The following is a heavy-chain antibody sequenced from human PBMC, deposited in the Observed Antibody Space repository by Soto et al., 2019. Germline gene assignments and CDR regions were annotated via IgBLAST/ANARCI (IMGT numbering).Heavy chain of an antibody. CDR2: IVVGSGNT. J-gene: IGHJ4*02. CDR3: AADDSPQLGIPYFDY. CDR1: GFTFTSSA. D-gene: IGHD2-2*01. Sequence: ASVKVSCKASGFTFTSSAVQWVRQARGQRLEWIGWIVVGSGNTNYAQKFQERVTITRDMSTSTAYMELSSLRSEDTAVYYCAADDSPQLGIPYFDYWGQGTLVTVSS. V-gene: IGHV1-58*01.